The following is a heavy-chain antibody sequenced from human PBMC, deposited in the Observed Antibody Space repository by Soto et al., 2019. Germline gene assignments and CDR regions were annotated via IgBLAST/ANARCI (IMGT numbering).Heavy chain of an antibody. Sequence: QVQLVQSGAEVQKPGSSVKVSCKASGGTFSSYAISWVRQAPGQGLEWMGGIIPIFGTANYAQKFQGRVTITADESTSTAYMELSSLRSEDTAVYYCARGQRITIFGVVIPNWFDPWGQGTLVTVSS. V-gene: IGHV1-69*01. CDR3: ARGQRITIFGVVIPNWFDP. CDR1: GGTFSSYA. J-gene: IGHJ5*02. CDR2: IIPIFGTA. D-gene: IGHD3-3*01.